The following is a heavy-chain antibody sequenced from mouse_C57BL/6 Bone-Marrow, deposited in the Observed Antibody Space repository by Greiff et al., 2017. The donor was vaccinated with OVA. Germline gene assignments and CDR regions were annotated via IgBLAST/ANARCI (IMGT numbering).Heavy chain of an antibody. CDR1: DSEVFPIAY. Sequence: VQLQQSGSELRSPGSSVKLSCKDFDSEVFPIAYMSWVRQKPGHGFEWIGGILPSIGRTIYGEKFEDKATLYADTLSNTAYLELNSLTSEDSAIYYCARNLRITTVVATDWYFDVWGTGTTVTVSS. V-gene: IGHV15-2*01. J-gene: IGHJ1*03. D-gene: IGHD1-1*01. CDR3: ARNLRITTVVATDWYFDV. CDR2: ILPSIGRT.